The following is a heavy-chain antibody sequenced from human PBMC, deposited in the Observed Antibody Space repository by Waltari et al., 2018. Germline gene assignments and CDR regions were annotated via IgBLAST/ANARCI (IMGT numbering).Heavy chain of an antibody. Sequence: EVQLVESGGVVVQPGGSLRLSCAASGFTFDDYTMHWVRQAPGKGLEWVSLISWDGGSTYYADSVKGRFTISRDNSKNSLYLQMNSLRTEDTALYYCAKDITGGGSFYYYYYGMDVWGQGTTVTVSS. J-gene: IGHJ6*02. CDR2: ISWDGGST. V-gene: IGHV3-43*01. CDR3: AKDITGGGSFYYYYYGMDV. CDR1: GFTFDDYT. D-gene: IGHD3-10*01.